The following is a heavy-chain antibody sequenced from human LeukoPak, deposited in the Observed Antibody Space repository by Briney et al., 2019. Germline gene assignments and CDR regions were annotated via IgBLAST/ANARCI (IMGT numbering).Heavy chain of an antibody. V-gene: IGHV1-18*01. Sequence: ASVKVSCKASGYTFTSYGISWVRQAPGQGLEWMGWISAYNGNTNYAQKLQGRVTMTTDTSTSTAYMELRSLRPDDTAAYYCARALYYDILTGYPNYMDVWGKGTTVTISS. D-gene: IGHD3-9*01. CDR3: ARALYYDILTGYPNYMDV. J-gene: IGHJ6*03. CDR2: ISAYNGNT. CDR1: GYTFTSYG.